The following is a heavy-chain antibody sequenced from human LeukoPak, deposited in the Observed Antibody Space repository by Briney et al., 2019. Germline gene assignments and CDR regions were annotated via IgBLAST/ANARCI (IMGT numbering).Heavy chain of an antibody. Sequence: PSETLSLTCAVYGGSFSGYYWSWIRQPPGKGLEWIGEINHSGSTNYNPSLKSRVTISVDTSKNQFSLKLSSVTAAHTAVYYCARGRGYYYDSSGYYYALGAPGLDYFDYWGQGTLVTVSS. V-gene: IGHV4-34*01. CDR2: INHSGST. CDR3: ARGRGYYYDSSGYYYALGAPGLDYFDY. D-gene: IGHD3-22*01. J-gene: IGHJ4*02. CDR1: GGSFSGYY.